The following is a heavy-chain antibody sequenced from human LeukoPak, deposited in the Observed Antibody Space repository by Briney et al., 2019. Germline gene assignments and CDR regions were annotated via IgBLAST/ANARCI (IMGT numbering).Heavy chain of an antibody. CDR3: ARVVGVRGYDYGMDV. Sequence: SETLSLTRAVSGGSISSGGYSWSWIRQPPGKGLEWIGYIYHSGSTYYNPSLKSRVTISVDRSKNQFSLKLSSVTAADTAVYYCARVVGVRGYDYGMDVWGQGTTVTVSS. V-gene: IGHV4-30-2*01. CDR1: GGSISSGGYS. D-gene: IGHD3-10*01. J-gene: IGHJ6*02. CDR2: IYHSGST.